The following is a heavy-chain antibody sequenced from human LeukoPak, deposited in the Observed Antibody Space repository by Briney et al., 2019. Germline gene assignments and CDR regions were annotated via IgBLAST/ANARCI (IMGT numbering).Heavy chain of an antibody. CDR2: IYHSGST. CDR1: GYSISSGYY. J-gene: IGHJ4*02. V-gene: IGHV4-38-2*01. Sequence: PSETLSLTCAVSGYSISSGYYWGWIRQPPGKGLEWIGSIYHSGSTYYSPSLKSRVTISVDTSKNQFSLKLSSVTAADTAVYYCARGIYYDSSGPDYWGQGTLVTVSS. CDR3: ARGIYYDSSGPDY. D-gene: IGHD3-22*01.